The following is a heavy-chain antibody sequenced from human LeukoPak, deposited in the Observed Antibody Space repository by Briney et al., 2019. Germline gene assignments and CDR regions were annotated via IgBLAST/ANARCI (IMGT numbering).Heavy chain of an antibody. CDR1: GFTFSSYS. CDR2: ISSSSSYI. D-gene: IGHD3-22*01. Sequence: PGGSLRLSCAASGFTFSSYSMNWVRQAPGKGLEWVSSISSSSSYIYYADSVKGRFTISRDNAKNSLYLQMNSLRAEDTAVYYCARCDSSGYYYEAFDIWGQGTMVTVSS. J-gene: IGHJ3*02. CDR3: ARCDSSGYYYEAFDI. V-gene: IGHV3-21*01.